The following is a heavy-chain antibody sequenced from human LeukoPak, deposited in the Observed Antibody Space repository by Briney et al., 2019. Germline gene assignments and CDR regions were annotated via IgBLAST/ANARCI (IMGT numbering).Heavy chain of an antibody. V-gene: IGHV1-46*01. CDR3: ARSAEWLLPLDH. J-gene: IGHJ4*02. CDR2: INHSGGSP. D-gene: IGHD3-3*01. CDR1: GYIVTTYY. Sequence: ASVTVSCKASGYIVTTYYMHWVRQAPGQALECMGIINHSGGSPTYAQKFQDRVRMTRDTSTSTLYMELTNLRSDDTAVYYCARSAEWLLPLDHWGQGTLVSVSS.